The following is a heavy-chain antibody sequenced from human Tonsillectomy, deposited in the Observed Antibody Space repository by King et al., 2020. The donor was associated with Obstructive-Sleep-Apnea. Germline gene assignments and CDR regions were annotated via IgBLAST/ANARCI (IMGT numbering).Heavy chain of an antibody. Sequence: VQLVESGAEVKKPGASVKVSCKTSGYTFTSSGISWVRQAPGQGLEWMGWISGYNGVTKYPQNLQDRVTMTTDASTSTAYMELRSLRSDDPAVYYCARANHDYGDYVVGSRFAYWGQGTPVTVSS. CDR3: ARANHDYGDYVVGSRFAY. CDR2: ISGYNGVT. V-gene: IGHV1-18*04. J-gene: IGHJ4*02. CDR1: GYTFTSSG. D-gene: IGHD4-17*01.